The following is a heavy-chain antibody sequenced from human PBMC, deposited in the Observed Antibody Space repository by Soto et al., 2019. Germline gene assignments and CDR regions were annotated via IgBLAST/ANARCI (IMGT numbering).Heavy chain of an antibody. CDR2: IGRGDDK. V-gene: IGHV3-23*01. CDR3: ATRKSGNFGPFDP. CDR1: GFTFSDYV. J-gene: IGHJ5*02. D-gene: IGHD2-21*02. Sequence: GGSLRLSCEASGFTFSDYVMNWVRQGPGKGLEWVSTIGRGDDKYYADSVKGRFTISIDNSKNTLYLQMSSLRAEDTAVYYCATRKSGNFGPFDPWGQGTLVTV.